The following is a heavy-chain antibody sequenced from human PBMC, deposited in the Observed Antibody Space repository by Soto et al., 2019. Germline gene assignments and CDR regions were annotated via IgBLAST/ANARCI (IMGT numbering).Heavy chain of an antibody. D-gene: IGHD3-10*01. Sequence: GGSLRLSCAASGFTVSSNYMSWVRQAPGKGLEWVSAISGSGGSTYYADSVKGRFTISRDNSKNTLYLQMNSLRAEDTAVYYCAKVSYYGSGSQYYYYYYMDVWGKGTTVTVSS. J-gene: IGHJ6*03. CDR1: GFTVSSNY. CDR2: ISGSGGST. CDR3: AKVSYYGSGSQYYYYYYMDV. V-gene: IGHV3-23*01.